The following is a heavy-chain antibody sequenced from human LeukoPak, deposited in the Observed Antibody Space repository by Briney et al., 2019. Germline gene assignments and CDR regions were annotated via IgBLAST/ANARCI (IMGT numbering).Heavy chain of an antibody. V-gene: IGHV3-7*01. CDR1: GFTFSSYS. CDR3: ARDRRDAYYYTYCYMDV. Sequence: PGGSLRLSCAASGFTFSSYSMSWVRQAPGKGLEWVANIKQDGSDIYYVDSVKGRFTISRDNAKNSLYLQMNSLRAEDTAVYYCARDRRDAYYYTYCYMDVWGKGTTVTVSS. D-gene: IGHD1-26*01. CDR2: IKQDGSDI. J-gene: IGHJ6*03.